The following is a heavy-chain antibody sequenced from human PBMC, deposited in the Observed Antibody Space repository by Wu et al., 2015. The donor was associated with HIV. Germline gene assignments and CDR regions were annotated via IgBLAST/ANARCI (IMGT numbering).Heavy chain of an antibody. CDR2: IIPIFGTA. J-gene: IGHJ3*02. D-gene: IGHD6-13*01. CDR3: ARDSKGGEGAAAELDAFDI. V-gene: IGHV1-69*13. CDR1: GGTFSSYA. Sequence: QVQLVQSGAEVKKPGSSVKVSCKASGGTFSSYAISWVRQAPGQGLEWMGRIIPIFGTANYAQKFQGRVTITADESTSTAYMELSSLRSEDTAVYYCARDSKGGEGAAAELDAFDIWGQGTMVTVSS.